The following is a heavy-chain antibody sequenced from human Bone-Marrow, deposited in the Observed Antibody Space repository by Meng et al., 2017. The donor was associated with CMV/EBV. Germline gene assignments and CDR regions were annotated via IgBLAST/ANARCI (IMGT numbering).Heavy chain of an antibody. CDR2: IYQSGST. CDR3: TRARPVALVPAARARYDY. J-gene: IGHJ4*02. Sequence: SQTLSLTCGVSGGSISSYNWWSWVRQPPGKGLEWIGEIYQSGSTNYNPSLKSRVTISVDKSKNQFSLKLSSVTAADTAVYYCTRARPVALVPAARARYDYWGQGTLVTVSS. CDR1: GGSISSYNW. D-gene: IGHD2-2*01. V-gene: IGHV4-4*02.